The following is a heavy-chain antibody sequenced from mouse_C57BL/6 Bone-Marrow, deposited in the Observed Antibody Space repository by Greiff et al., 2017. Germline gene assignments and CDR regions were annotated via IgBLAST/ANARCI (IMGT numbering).Heavy chain of an antibody. Sequence: QVQLKQSGAELVRPGASVTLSCKASGYTFTDYEMHWVKQTPVHGLEWIGAIDPETGGTAYNQKFKGKAILTADKSSSTAYMELRSLTSEDSAVYYCTRFYYDYPRPFDYWGQGTTLTVSS. CDR2: IDPETGGT. CDR3: TRFYYDYPRPFDY. J-gene: IGHJ2*01. D-gene: IGHD2-4*01. CDR1: GYTFTDYE. V-gene: IGHV1-15*01.